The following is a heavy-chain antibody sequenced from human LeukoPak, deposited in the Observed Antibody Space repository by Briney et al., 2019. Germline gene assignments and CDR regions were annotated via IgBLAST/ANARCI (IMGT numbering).Heavy chain of an antibody. J-gene: IGHJ4*02. Sequence: PSETLSLTCAVSGYSISSGYYWGWIRQPPGKGLEWIGSIYHSGSTYYNPSLKSRVTISVDTSKNQFSPKLSSVTAADTAVYYCARQLNYDSSGYYYWGQGTLVTVSS. V-gene: IGHV4-38-2*01. CDR2: IYHSGST. CDR3: ARQLNYDSSGYYY. D-gene: IGHD3-22*01. CDR1: GYSISSGYY.